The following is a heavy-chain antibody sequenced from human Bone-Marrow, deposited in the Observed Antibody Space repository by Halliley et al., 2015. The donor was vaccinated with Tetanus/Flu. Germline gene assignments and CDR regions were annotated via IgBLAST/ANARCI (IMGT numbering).Heavy chain of an antibody. V-gene: IGHV4-34*01. J-gene: IGHJ6*02. Sequence: GESKHEGRTKYHPSLKSRVPISVDTSNNHFSLTLTSVTPADTGIYYCARGYNKFGSYYYGMDVWGPGTSVTVSS. CDR3: ARGYNKFGSYYYGMDV. CDR2: SKHEGRT. D-gene: IGHD3-16*01.